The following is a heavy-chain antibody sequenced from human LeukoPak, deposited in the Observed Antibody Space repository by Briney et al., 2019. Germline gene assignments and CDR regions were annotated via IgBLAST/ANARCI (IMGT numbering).Heavy chain of an antibody. Sequence: GGSLRLSCAASGFTVSSNYMSWVRQAPGKGLEWVSVIYSAGSTYYADSVKGRFTISRHNSKNTLYLQMNSLRAEDTAVYYCADSSGYYLGAFDIWGQGTMVTVSS. J-gene: IGHJ3*02. CDR2: IYSAGST. CDR1: GFTVSSNY. V-gene: IGHV3-53*04. CDR3: ADSSGYYLGAFDI. D-gene: IGHD3-22*01.